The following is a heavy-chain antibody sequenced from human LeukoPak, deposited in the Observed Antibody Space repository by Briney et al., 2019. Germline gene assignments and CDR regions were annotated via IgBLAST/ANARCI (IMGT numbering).Heavy chain of an antibody. CDR2: FDPEDGET. CDR3: ATTNIVGAPYFDY. V-gene: IGHV1-24*01. Sequence: ASVKVSCKVSGYTLNELSMHWVRQAPGKGLEWMGGFDPEDGETIYAQKFQGRVTMTEDTSTDTAYMELSSLRSEDTAVYYCATTNIVGAPYFDYWGQGTLVTVSS. D-gene: IGHD1-26*01. CDR1: GYTLNELS. J-gene: IGHJ4*02.